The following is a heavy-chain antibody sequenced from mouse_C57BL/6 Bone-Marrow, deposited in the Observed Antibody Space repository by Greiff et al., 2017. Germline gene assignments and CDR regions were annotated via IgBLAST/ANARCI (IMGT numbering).Heavy chain of an antibody. Sequence: QVQLQQPGAELVKPGASVKMSCKASGYTFTSYWITWVKQRPGQGLEWIGDIYPGSGSTNYTEKFKSKATLTVDTSSSTAYMQLSSLTSEDSAVYYCARRGYHIDAMDYWGQGTSVTVSS. D-gene: IGHD3-1*01. CDR3: ARRGYHIDAMDY. J-gene: IGHJ4*01. CDR2: IYPGSGST. V-gene: IGHV1-55*01. CDR1: GYTFTSYW.